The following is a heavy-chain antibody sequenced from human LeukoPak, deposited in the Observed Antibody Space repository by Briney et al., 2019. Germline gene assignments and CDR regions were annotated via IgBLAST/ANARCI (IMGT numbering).Heavy chain of an antibody. CDR3: AKGQSYHSDY. J-gene: IGHJ4*02. CDR1: GFTFSGYG. Sequence: PGGSLRLSCAASGFTFSGYGMHWVRQAPGKGPEWVAFIRYDGSNKYFADSVKGRCTISRDNSKNTLYLQMNSLRPEDTGVYYCAKGQSYHSDYWGQGTLVTVSS. D-gene: IGHD3-16*02. V-gene: IGHV3-30*02. CDR2: IRYDGSNK.